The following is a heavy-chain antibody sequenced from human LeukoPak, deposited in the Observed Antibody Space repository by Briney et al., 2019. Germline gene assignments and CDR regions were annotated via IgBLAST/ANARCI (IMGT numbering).Heavy chain of an antibody. J-gene: IGHJ4*02. V-gene: IGHV3-23*01. CDR1: GFTFSSYA. CDR3: AKDGDVTMIVVVIPLLDY. CDR2: ISGSGGST. D-gene: IGHD3-22*01. Sequence: GGSLRLSCAASGFTFSSYAMSWVRQAPGKGLEWVSAISGSGGSTYYVDSVKGRFTISRDNSKNTLYLQMNSLRAEDTAVYYCAKDGDVTMIVVVIPLLDYWGQGTLVTVSS.